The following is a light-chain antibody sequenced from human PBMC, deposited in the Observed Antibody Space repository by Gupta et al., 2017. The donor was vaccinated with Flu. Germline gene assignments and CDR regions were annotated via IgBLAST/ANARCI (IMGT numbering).Light chain of an antibody. CDR2: DDS. CDR3: HVWDDGADHPMV. Sequence: SPILTHAPSVSAAPGQTARITCGGNNIGANSVHWYQQKPGQAPVLVVYDDSDRTSGIPERFSCAHSGNTATPTISSVDGGDEADYHWHVWDDGADHPMVFGGGTKLTVL. V-gene: IGLV3-21*02. CDR1: NIGANS. J-gene: IGLJ3*02.